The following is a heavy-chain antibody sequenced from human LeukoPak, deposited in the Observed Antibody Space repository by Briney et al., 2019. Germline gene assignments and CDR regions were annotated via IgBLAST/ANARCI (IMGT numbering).Heavy chain of an antibody. CDR1: GFTFRDYW. CDR3: ARDGTSIVGSLDY. J-gene: IGHJ4*02. V-gene: IGHV3-7*05. Sequence: AGGSLRLSCAASGFTFRDYWMNWVRQAPGKGLEWVASIKQDGSEKYYVDSVKGRSTISRDNAKNSLYLQMNSLRAEDTAVYYCARDGTSIVGSLDYWGQGTLVTVSS. D-gene: IGHD1-26*01. CDR2: IKQDGSEK.